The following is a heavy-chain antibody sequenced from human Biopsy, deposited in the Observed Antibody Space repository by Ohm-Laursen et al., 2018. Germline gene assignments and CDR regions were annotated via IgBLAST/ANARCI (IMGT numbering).Heavy chain of an antibody. CDR3: ARGMRTTGWPYFDY. CDR2: VYYTGST. V-gene: IGHV4-59*01. Sequence: TLSLTCTVSGDSISSYYWSWIRQPPGKGLQWIGYVYYTGSTDYNPSLRSRVTMSVDTSKNQFSLRLNSVTAADTAVYYCARGMRTTGWPYFDYWGQGILVTVSS. CDR1: GDSISSYY. D-gene: IGHD2/OR15-2a*01. J-gene: IGHJ4*02.